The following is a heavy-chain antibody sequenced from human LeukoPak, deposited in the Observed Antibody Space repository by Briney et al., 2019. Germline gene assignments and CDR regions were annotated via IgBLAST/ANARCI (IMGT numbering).Heavy chain of an antibody. J-gene: IGHJ4*02. Sequence: PGGSLRLSCAASGFTVSRNYMSWVRQAPGKGLEWVGRIKSKTDGGTTDYAAPVKGRFTISRDDSKNALYLQMNSLKTEDTAVYYCAKDSAYYYDSSGYFYDWGQGTLVTVSS. CDR3: AKDSAYYYDSSGYFYD. CDR1: GFTVSRNY. D-gene: IGHD3-22*01. V-gene: IGHV3-15*01. CDR2: IKSKTDGGTT.